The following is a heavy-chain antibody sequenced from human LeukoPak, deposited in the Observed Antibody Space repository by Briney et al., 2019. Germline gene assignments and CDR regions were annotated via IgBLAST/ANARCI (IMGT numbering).Heavy chain of an antibody. CDR1: GGTLSRYA. CDR2: IIPIFGTT. V-gene: IGHV1-69*13. D-gene: IGHD2-2*01. CDR3: ARLVTPRYCSTTSCYWKGWFDP. Sequence: ASVKVSCKASGGTLSRYAISWVRQAPGQGLEWMGGIIPIFGTTNSAQKFQGRVTITAAESTSTAYMELSSLRSDDTAVYNCARLVTPRYCSTTSCYWKGWFDPWGQGTLVTVSS. J-gene: IGHJ5*02.